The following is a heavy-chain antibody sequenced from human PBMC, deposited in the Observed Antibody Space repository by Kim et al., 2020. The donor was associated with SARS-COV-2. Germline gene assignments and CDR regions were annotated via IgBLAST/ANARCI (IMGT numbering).Heavy chain of an antibody. J-gene: IGHJ6*01. V-gene: IGHV3-11*05. D-gene: IGHD3-16*02. CDR2: ISSSSSYT. CDR3: ARVGYDYVWGSYRVYYY. Sequence: GGSLRISCAASGFTFSDYYMSWIRQAPGKGLEWVSYISSSSSYTNYADSVKGRFTISSDNAKNSPYLQMNSLRAEDTAVYYCARVGYDYVWGSYRVYYY. CDR1: GFTFSDYY.